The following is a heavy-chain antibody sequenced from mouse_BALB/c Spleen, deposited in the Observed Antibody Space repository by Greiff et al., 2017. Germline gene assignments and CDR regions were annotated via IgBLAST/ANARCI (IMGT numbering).Heavy chain of an antibody. V-gene: IGHV1S29*02. D-gene: IGHD1-1*01. CDR1: GYTFTDYN. Sequence: EVQLQQSGPELVKPGASVKISCKASGYTFTDYNMHWVKQSHGKSLEWIGYVYPYNGGTGYNQKFKSKATLTVDNSSSTAYMELRSLTSEDSAVYYCARHYYGSIDYWGQGTTLTVSS. CDR2: VYPYNGGT. CDR3: ARHYYGSIDY. J-gene: IGHJ2*01.